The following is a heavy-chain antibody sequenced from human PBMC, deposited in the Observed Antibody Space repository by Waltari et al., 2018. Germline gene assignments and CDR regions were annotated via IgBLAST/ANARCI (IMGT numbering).Heavy chain of an antibody. Sequence: QVQLVQSGAEVKKPGASVKVSCKASGYTFTSYDINWVRQATGQGLEWMGWMNPNSGNTVYAQKFQGIVTITRNTSISTAYMELSSLRSEDTAVYYCAREGGYSSSWYLDYWGQGTLVTVSS. J-gene: IGHJ4*02. V-gene: IGHV1-8*03. CDR3: AREGGYSSSWYLDY. CDR1: GYTFTSYD. CDR2: MNPNSGNT. D-gene: IGHD6-13*01.